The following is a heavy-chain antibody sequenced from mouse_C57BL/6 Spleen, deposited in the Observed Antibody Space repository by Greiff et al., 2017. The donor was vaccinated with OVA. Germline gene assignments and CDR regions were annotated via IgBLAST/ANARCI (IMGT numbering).Heavy chain of an antibody. CDR3: AREEASYYDDAGFAY. CDR1: GYTFTSYW. J-gene: IGHJ3*01. CDR2: IYPGSGST. V-gene: IGHV1-55*01. D-gene: IGHD2-4*01. Sequence: QVQLQQPGAELVKPGASVKMSCKASGYTFTSYWITWVKQRPGQGLEWIGDIYPGSGSTNYNEKFKSKATLTVDTSSSTAYMQLSSLTSEDSAVYYCAREEASYYDDAGFAYWGQGTLVTVSA.